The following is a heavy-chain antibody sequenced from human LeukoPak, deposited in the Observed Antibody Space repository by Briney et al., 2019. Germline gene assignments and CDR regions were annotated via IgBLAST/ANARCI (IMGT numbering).Heavy chain of an antibody. D-gene: IGHD6-13*01. V-gene: IGHV1-2*04. J-gene: IGHJ3*02. CDR2: INPNSGGT. CDR1: GYTFTGYY. CDR3: ARVQQQLPKLGAFDI. Sequence: GASVKVSCKASGYTFTGYYMHWVRQVPGQGLEWMGWINPNSGGTNYAQKFQGWVTMTRDTSISTAYMELSRLRSDDTAVYYCARVQQQLPKLGAFDIWGQGTMVTVSS.